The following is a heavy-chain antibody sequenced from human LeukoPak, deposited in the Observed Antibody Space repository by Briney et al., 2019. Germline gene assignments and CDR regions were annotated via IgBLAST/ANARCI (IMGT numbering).Heavy chain of an antibody. CDR3: AREPLSSSWSYYYYYGMDV. V-gene: IGHV7-4-1*02. CDR1: GYTFTSYA. Sequence: ASVKVSCKASGYTFTSYAMNWVRQAPGQGLEWMGWINTNTGNPTYAQGFTGRFVFSLDTSISTAYLQISSLKAEDTAVYYCAREPLSSSWSYYYYYGMDVWGQGTTVTVSS. D-gene: IGHD6-13*01. J-gene: IGHJ6*02. CDR2: INTNTGNP.